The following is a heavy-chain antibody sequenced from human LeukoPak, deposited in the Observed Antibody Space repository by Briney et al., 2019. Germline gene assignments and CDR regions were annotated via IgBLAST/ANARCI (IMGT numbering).Heavy chain of an antibody. CDR2: ISGYNGKT. D-gene: IGHD6-13*01. CDR1: GYTLTTSG. V-gene: IGHV1-18*01. Sequence: ASVKVSCKASGYTLTTSGISWVRQAPGQGLEWMGWISGYNGKTNYAQKLQDRVTMTTDTSTSTAYMELRSLRSDDTAVYYCARIAAAGRDYFDYWGQGTLVTVSS. J-gene: IGHJ4*02. CDR3: ARIAAAGRDYFDY.